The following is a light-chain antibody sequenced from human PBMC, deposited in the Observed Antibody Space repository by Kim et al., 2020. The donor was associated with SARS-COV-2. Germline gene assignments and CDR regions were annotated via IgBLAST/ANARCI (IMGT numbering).Light chain of an antibody. J-gene: IGLJ3*02. CDR1: NIGSKN. CDR3: HVWDSSTVV. V-gene: IGLV3-9*01. Sequence: VDLGQTARVTCGGNNIGSKNVHWYQQKPGQAPVLVIYRYGNRPSGIPERFSGSNSGNTATLTISRAQAGDEADYYCHVWDSSTVVFGGGTQLTVL. CDR2: RYG.